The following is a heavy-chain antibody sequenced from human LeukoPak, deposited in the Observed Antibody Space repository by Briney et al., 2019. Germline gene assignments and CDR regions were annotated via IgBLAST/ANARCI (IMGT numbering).Heavy chain of an antibody. Sequence: GGSLRLSCAASGFTFSSYSMNWVRQAPGKGLEWVSSISSSSSYIYSADSVKGRFTISRDNAKNSLYLQMNSLRAEDTALYYCAREGGYSYGFEYWGQGTLVTVSS. J-gene: IGHJ4*02. CDR1: GFTFSSYS. CDR3: AREGGYSYGFEY. V-gene: IGHV3-21*04. D-gene: IGHD5-18*01. CDR2: ISSSSSYI.